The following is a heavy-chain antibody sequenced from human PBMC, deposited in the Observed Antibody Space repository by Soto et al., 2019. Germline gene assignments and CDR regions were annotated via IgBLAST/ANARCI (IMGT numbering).Heavy chain of an antibody. V-gene: IGHV3-23*01. CDR2: ITGNAANT. D-gene: IGHD2-21*02. CDR3: AKAARDCGGDCYSSYFDS. CDR1: RFTFGGYA. J-gene: IGHJ4*02. Sequence: EVQLSESGGGLVQPGGSLRLSCSASRFTFGGYAMSWVRQAPGKGLEWVSGITGNAANTVYADSVKGRFTISRDNSKNAHYLQLNSLRAEDTAVYFCAKAARDCGGDCYSSYFDSWGQGALVTVSS.